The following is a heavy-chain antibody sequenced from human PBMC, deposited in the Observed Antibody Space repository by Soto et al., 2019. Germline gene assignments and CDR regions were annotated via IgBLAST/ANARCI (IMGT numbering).Heavy chain of an antibody. CDR2: ISAYNGNT. D-gene: IGHD3-9*01. J-gene: IGHJ4*02. CDR3: ARGLEDYDILTGYYKGFFDY. V-gene: IGHV1-18*01. CDR1: GYTFTSYG. Sequence: ASVKVSCKASGYTFTSYGISWVRQAPGQGLEWMGWISAYNGNTNYAQKLQGRVTMTTDTSASTAYMELRSLRSDDTAVYYCARGLEDYDILTGYYKGFFDYWGQGTLVTVSS.